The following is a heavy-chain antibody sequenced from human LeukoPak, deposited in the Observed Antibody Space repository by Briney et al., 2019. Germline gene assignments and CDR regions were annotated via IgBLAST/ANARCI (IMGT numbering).Heavy chain of an antibody. V-gene: IGHV5-51*01. D-gene: IGHD3-16*01. Sequence: SPSFQGQVTISADKSISTAYLQWSSLKASDTAMYYCARLGLTDGMDAWGQGTTVTVSS. CDR3: ARLGLTDGMDA. J-gene: IGHJ6*02.